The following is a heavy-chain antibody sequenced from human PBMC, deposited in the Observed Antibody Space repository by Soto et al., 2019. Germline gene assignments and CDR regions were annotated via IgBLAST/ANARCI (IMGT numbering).Heavy chain of an antibody. CDR2: IGTAGDT. J-gene: IGHJ4*02. CDR1: GFTFSSYD. D-gene: IGHD1-26*01. V-gene: IGHV3-13*01. CDR3: ARATYHSGSYRSTKPYYFDY. Sequence: GGSLRLSCAASGFTFSSYDMHWVRQATGKGLEWVSAIGTAGDTYYPGSVKGRFTISRENAKNSLYLQMNSLRAEDTAVYYCARATYHSGSYRSTKPYYFDYWGQGTLVTVSS.